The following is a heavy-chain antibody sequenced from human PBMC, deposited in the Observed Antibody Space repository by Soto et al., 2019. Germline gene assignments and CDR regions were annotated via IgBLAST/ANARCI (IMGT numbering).Heavy chain of an antibody. D-gene: IGHD6-19*01. Sequence: QVQLQESGPGLVKPSQTLSLTCTVSGASISSGGYYWNWIRQHPGKGLEWIGYIYYSGSTYYNPSPKRRVTISVDTSKNEFSLKLSSVTAADTAVYYCARDGRGRGIAVAGRFWYFDLWGRGTLVTVSS. CDR3: ARDGRGRGIAVAGRFWYFDL. J-gene: IGHJ2*01. CDR1: GASISSGGYY. V-gene: IGHV4-31*03. CDR2: IYYSGST.